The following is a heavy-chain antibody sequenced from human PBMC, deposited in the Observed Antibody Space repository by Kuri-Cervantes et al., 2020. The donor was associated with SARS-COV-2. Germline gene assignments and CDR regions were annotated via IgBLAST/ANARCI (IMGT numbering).Heavy chain of an antibody. CDR2: IRSKAHGGTT. CDR3: TREDDYIDLELGFDY. J-gene: IGHJ4*02. V-gene: IGHV3-49*03. Sequence: GGSLRLSCIGSGFTFGDYAMRWFRQAPGKGLEWVGFIRSKAHGGTTEYAASVKGRFTISRDDSKSIASLQMNSLKTEDTAVYYCTREDDYIDLELGFDYCGQGTLVTVSS. D-gene: IGHD4-17*01. CDR1: GFTFGDYA.